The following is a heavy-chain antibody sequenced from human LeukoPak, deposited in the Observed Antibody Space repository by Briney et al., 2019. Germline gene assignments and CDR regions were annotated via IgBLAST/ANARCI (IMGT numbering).Heavy chain of an antibody. CDR3: ARWVAAASIDY. Sequence: PSETLSLTCTVSGGSISTYYWSWIRQSPGKGLECIGYIDYSGSTNYNPSLKSRVTMSVDTSENQFSLKLSSVTAADTAVYYCARWVAAASIDYWGQGTLVTVSS. J-gene: IGHJ4*02. D-gene: IGHD6-13*01. CDR2: IDYSGST. CDR1: GGSISTYY. V-gene: IGHV4-59*01.